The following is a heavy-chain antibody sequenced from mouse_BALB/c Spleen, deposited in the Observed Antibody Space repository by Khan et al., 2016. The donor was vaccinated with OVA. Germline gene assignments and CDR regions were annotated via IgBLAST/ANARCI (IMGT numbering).Heavy chain of an antibody. CDR3: ARAYYGNYREAMDY. J-gene: IGHJ4*01. CDR1: GFSLTGYG. V-gene: IGHV2-6-7*01. Sequence: QVQLKQSGPGLVAPSQSLSITCTVSGFSLTGYGVSWVRQPPGKGLEWLGMIWGDGSTDYNSALKSRLIISKDNSKSQVFLKMTSLQTDDTAKYYCARAYYGNYREAMDYWGQGTSVTVSS. D-gene: IGHD2-10*01. CDR2: IWGDGST.